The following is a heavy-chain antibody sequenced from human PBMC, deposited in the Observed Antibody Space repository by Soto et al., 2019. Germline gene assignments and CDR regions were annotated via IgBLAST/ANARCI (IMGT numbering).Heavy chain of an antibody. CDR3: AREGGYCSGASCYRPPDY. V-gene: IGHV3-72*01. Sequence: EVQLVESGGGLVQPGRSLRLSCAASGFIFSDHYMDWVRQAPGKGLEWVGRTGNKPDTYITQYAASVRGRFTISRDDSKNSLYLQMDSRKTEDTAVYYCAREGGYCSGASCYRPPDYWGQGTLVTVSS. CDR2: TGNKPDTYIT. J-gene: IGHJ4*02. CDR1: GFIFSDHY. D-gene: IGHD2-15*01.